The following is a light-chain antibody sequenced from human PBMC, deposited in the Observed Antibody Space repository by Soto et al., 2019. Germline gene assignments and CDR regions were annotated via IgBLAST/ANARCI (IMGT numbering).Light chain of an antibody. CDR1: QNINNY. CDR2: DAS. J-gene: IGKJ5*01. Sequence: DIQMTQAQSSLSASVGHRVPITCQASQNINNYLNWYQQKPGSAPKLLIYDASNLEAGVPSRFRGSGSGTDFTFTISRLQPEDIATYYCQQYETLPTFGQGTRLEI. CDR3: QQYETLPT. V-gene: IGKV1-33*01.